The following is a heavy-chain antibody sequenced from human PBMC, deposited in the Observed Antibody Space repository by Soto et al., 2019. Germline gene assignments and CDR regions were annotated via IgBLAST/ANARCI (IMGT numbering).Heavy chain of an antibody. CDR3: AKDTSGPNGAISYGLEA. Sequence: QVQLVESGGGVVQPGSSLRLSCVASGYTFSSYAVHWVRQAPGKGREWVAVISFDENSKSYADFAKGRFTVSRDDSQKSLGLQMNCLNIEDAAVYYVAKDTSGPNGAISYGLEAWGQGPGVTVCS. CDR2: ISFDENSK. J-gene: IGHJ6*02. CDR1: GYTFSSYA. D-gene: IGHD4-17*01. V-gene: IGHV3-30*18.